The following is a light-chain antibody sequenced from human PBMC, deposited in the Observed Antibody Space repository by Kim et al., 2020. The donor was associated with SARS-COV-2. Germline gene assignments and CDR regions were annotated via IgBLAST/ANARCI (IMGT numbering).Light chain of an antibody. CDR3: QHYNSYLYP. J-gene: IGKJ2*01. CDR2: KAS. CDR1: QSISSW. Sequence: DIQMTQSPSTLSASVGDRVTITCRASQSISSWLAWYQQKPGKAPKLLIYKASSLESGVPSRFSGSGSGTEFTLTISSLQPDDFATYYCQHYNSYLYPFGQGTKLEI. V-gene: IGKV1-5*03.